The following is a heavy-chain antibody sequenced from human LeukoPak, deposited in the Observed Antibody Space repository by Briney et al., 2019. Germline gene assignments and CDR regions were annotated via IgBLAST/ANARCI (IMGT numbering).Heavy chain of an antibody. Sequence: PSETLSLTCTVSGGSISSYYWSWIRQPPGKGLEWIGYIYYSGSTNYNPSLKSRVTISVDTSRNQFSLKLSSVTAADTAVYYCARDRFVNWFDPWGQGTLVTVS. CDR1: GGSISSYY. V-gene: IGHV4-59*01. J-gene: IGHJ5*02. CDR3: ARDRFVNWFDP. CDR2: IYYSGST.